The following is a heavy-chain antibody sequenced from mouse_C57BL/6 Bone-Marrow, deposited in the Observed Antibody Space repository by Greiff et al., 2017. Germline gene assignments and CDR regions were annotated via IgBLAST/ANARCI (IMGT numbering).Heavy chain of an antibody. CDR2: ISSGSSTI. Sequence: EVKLVESGGGLVKPGGSLKLSCAASGFTFSDYGMHWVRQAPEKGLEWVAYISSGSSTIYYADTVKGRFTISRDNAKNTLFLQMTSPRSEDTAMYYCASSTTAYWGQGTLVTVSA. D-gene: IGHD1-1*01. CDR3: ASSTTAY. V-gene: IGHV5-17*01. J-gene: IGHJ3*01. CDR1: GFTFSDYG.